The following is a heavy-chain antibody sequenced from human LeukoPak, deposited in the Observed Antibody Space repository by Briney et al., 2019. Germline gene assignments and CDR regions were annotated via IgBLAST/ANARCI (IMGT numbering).Heavy chain of an antibody. V-gene: IGHV3-53*01. D-gene: IGHD5-12*01. CDR3: ARDRHRYRGINGDGDAFDV. CDR2: VYSDGSI. Sequence: GGSLRLSCEASGFAVSSNYISWVRQAPGKGLEWVSIVYSDGSILHADSVKGRFTMSRDISRNTLHLQMNSLRVEDTAVYFCARDRHRYRGINGDGDAFDVWGQGTMVTVSS. CDR1: GFAVSSNY. J-gene: IGHJ3*01.